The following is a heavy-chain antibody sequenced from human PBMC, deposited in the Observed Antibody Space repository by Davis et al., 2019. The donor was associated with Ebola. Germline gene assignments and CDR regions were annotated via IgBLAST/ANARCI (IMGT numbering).Heavy chain of an antibody. CDR1: GYSINSGY. D-gene: IGHD1-26*01. J-gene: IGHJ5*02. V-gene: IGHV3-15*05. CDR2: IKSKTDGGTA. CDR3: STVLWRSSRSGIKETERLDP. Sequence: GGSLRLSCAVSGYSINSGYYWGWIRQPPGKGLEWIGRIKSKTDGGTADYAAPVKGRFTISRDDSKNTLYLQMSSLKTEDTAVYHCSTVLWRSSRSGIKETERLDPWGQGTLVTVSS.